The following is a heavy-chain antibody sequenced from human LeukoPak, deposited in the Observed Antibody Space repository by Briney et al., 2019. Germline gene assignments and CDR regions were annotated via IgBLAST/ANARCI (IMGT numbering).Heavy chain of an antibody. CDR1: GFTFSSYS. D-gene: IGHD3-22*01. V-gene: IGHV3-21*01. CDR2: ISSSSSYI. Sequence: GGSLRLSCAASGFTFSSYSMNWVRQAPGKGLEWVSSISSSSSYIYYADSVKGRFTISRDNAKNSLYLQMNSLRAEDTAVYYCARVHSSALFSDAFDIWGQGTMVTVAS. J-gene: IGHJ3*02. CDR3: ARVHSSALFSDAFDI.